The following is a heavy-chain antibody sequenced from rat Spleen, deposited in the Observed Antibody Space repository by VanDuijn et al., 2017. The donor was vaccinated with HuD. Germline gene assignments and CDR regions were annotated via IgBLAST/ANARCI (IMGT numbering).Heavy chain of an antibody. J-gene: IGHJ2*01. CDR3: ARHGLGEDY. Sequence: EVQLVESGGGLVQPGRSLKLSCAASGFTFSNYDMAWVRQAPTKGLEWVAFISPSGGSTYYRDSVKGRFTISRDNAKSTLYLQMDSLRSEDTATYYCARHGLGEDYWGQGVMVTVSS. V-gene: IGHV5-25*01. CDR2: ISPSGGST. CDR1: GFTFSNYD. D-gene: IGHD5-1*01.